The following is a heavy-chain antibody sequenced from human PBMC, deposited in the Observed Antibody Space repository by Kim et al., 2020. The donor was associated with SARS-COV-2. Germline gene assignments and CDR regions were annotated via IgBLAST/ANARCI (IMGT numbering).Heavy chain of an antibody. CDR2: ISYSGNS. V-gene: IGHV4-31*03. Sequence: SETRSLTCSVSGGSIRSGGKFWTWIRQHPAKGLEWIGYISYSGNSHYSPSLRSRVSISLQKSENPFSLELTSVTAADTAVYYCARGQPLAYWAQGILLT. CDR3: ARGQPLAY. D-gene: IGHD2-2*01. CDR1: GGSIRSGGKF. J-gene: IGHJ4*02.